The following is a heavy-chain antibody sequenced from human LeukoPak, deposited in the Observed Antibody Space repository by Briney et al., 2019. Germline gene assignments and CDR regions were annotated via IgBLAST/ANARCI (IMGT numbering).Heavy chain of an antibody. CDR1: GGFINTYY. CDR2: IYINGGT. J-gene: IGHJ4*02. D-gene: IGHD3/OR15-3a*01. Sequence: PSETVSLTCAVSGGFINTYYWSWFRQPTGKGLEWIGRIYINGGTNYNASLKSRVTMSIDMSRNQFSLRLTSVTAADTALYYCARVVRRTGSFDSWGQGTLVTVSP. V-gene: IGHV4-4*07. CDR3: ARVVRRTGSFDS.